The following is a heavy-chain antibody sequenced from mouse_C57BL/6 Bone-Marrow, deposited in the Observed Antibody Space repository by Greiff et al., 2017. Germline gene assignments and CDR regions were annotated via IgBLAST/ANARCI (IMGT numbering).Heavy chain of an antibody. J-gene: IGHJ4*01. CDR1: GYTFTSYW. V-gene: IGHV1-53*01. D-gene: IGHD1-1*01. CDR2: INPSNGGT. CDR3: ARGRFITTVVADYAMDY. Sequence: VQLQQPGTELVKPGASVKLSCKASGYTFTSYWMHWVKQRPGQGLELIGNINPSNGGTNYNEKFKSKATLTVDKSSSTAYMQLSSLTSEDSAVYYCARGRFITTVVADYAMDYWGQGTSVTVSS.